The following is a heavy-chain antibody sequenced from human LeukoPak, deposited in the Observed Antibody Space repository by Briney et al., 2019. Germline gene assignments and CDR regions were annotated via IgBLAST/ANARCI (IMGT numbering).Heavy chain of an antibody. CDR1: GYTLTELS. D-gene: IGHD2-15*01. CDR2: FDPEDGET. J-gene: IGHJ4*02. CDR3: ARGYCSGGSCYAGGALNY. V-gene: IGHV1-24*01. Sequence: ASVKVSCKVSGYTLTELSMHWVRQAPGKGLEWMGGFDPEDGETIYAQKFQGRVTMTEDTSTDTAYMELSSLRSEDTAVYYCARGYCSGGSCYAGGALNYWGQGTLVTVSS.